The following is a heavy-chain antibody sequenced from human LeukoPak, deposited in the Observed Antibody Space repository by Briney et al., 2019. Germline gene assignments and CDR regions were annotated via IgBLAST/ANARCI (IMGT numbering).Heavy chain of an antibody. V-gene: IGHV3-21*01. CDR2: ISTRDTFI. J-gene: IGHJ3*01. Sequence: GGSLRLSCEASGFTFTAYSMTWVRQTPGEGLEWVSSISTRDTFINYADSVKGRFTISRDNAKNSLFLQMTSLRAEDTAMYYCARWKPRSDALDVWGKGTMVMVSS. D-gene: IGHD1-1*01. CDR3: ARWKPRSDALDV. CDR1: GFTFTAYS.